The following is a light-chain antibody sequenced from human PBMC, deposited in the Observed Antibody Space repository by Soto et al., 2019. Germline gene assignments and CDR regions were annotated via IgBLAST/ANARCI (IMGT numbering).Light chain of an antibody. CDR2: KAS. V-gene: IGKV1-5*03. CDR3: HSTWA. CDR1: QNINSW. J-gene: IGKJ1*01. Sequence: DIQMTQSPSTLSASVGDRVTITCRASQNINSWLAWYQQKPGKAPKLLIYKASALDSGVPSRFSGSGSGTEFTLTISNLQPDDFATYYCHSTWAFGQGTKVDIK.